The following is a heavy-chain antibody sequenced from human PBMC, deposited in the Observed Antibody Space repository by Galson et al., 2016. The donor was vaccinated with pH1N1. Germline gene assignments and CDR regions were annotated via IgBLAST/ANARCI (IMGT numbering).Heavy chain of an antibody. Sequence: SLRLSCAASGLTFSSYAMQWVRQAPGRGLEWVSTITGSGGSTYYPDSVKGRFTISRDNSKNTLYLQMNSLSAEDTAVYHCAKANSSSSGYYFEYWGQGALVTVSS. CDR2: ITGSGGST. CDR1: GLTFSSYA. CDR3: AKANSSSSGYYFEY. D-gene: IGHD6-6*01. V-gene: IGHV3-23*01. J-gene: IGHJ4*02.